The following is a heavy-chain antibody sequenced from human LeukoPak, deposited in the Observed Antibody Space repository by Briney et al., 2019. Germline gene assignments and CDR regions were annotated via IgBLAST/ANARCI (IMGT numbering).Heavy chain of an antibody. Sequence: SETLSLTCTVSGGSISSYYWSWIRQPAGKGLEWIGRIYTSGSTNYNPSLKSRVTMLVDTSKNQFSLKLSSVTAADTAVYYCARGLVVVAAKDAFDIWGQGTMVTVSS. CDR3: ARGLVVVAAKDAFDI. J-gene: IGHJ3*02. D-gene: IGHD2-15*01. V-gene: IGHV4-4*07. CDR2: IYTSGST. CDR1: GGSISSYY.